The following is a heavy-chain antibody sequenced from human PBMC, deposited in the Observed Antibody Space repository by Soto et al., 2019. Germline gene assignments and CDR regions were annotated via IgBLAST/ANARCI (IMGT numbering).Heavy chain of an antibody. D-gene: IGHD3-16*02. CDR3: AKDLYDYIWGGYRYTDAFDI. CDR2: ISGSGGST. CDR1: GFTFSSYA. Sequence: GGSLRLSCAASGFTFSSYAMSWVRQAPGKGLEWVSAISGSGGSTYYADSVKGRFTISRGNSKNTLYLQMNSLRAEDTAVYFCAKDLYDYIWGGYRYTDAFDIWGQGTMVTVSS. V-gene: IGHV3-23*01. J-gene: IGHJ3*02.